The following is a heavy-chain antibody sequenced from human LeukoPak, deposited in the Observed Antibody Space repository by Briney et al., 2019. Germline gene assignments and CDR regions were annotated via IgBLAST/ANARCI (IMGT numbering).Heavy chain of an antibody. CDR3: ARDRGAMATAPLDY. J-gene: IGHJ4*02. Sequence: SVKVSYKASGGTFSSYAISWERQAPGQGLEWMGGIIPIFGTANYAQKFQGRVTITADESTSTAYMELSSLRSEDTAVYYCARDRGAMATAPLDYWGQGALVTVSS. CDR1: GGTFSSYA. D-gene: IGHD5-24*01. V-gene: IGHV1-69*13. CDR2: IIPIFGTA.